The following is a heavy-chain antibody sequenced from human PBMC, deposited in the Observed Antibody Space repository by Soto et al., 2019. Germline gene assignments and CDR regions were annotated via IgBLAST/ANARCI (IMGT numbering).Heavy chain of an antibody. CDR1: GYTFTGYY. J-gene: IGHJ5*02. CDR3: ARLLTEVRVVPAAIDWFDP. Sequence: ASVKVSCKASGYTFTGYYMHWVRQAPGQGLEWMGWINPNSGGANYAQKFQGRVTMTRDTSISTAYMELSRLRSDDTAVYYCARLLTEVRVVPAAIDWFDPWGQGTLVTVSS. CDR2: INPNSGGA. V-gene: IGHV1-2*02. D-gene: IGHD2-2*01.